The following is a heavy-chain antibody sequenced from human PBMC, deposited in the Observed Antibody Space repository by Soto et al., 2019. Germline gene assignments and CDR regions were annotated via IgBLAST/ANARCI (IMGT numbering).Heavy chain of an antibody. CDR2: ISSSSSYI. J-gene: IGHJ5*02. CDR1: GFTFSSYS. Sequence: PGGSLRLSCAASGFTFSSYSMNWVRQAPGKGLEWVSSISSSSSYIYYADSVKGRFTISRDNAKNSLYLQMNSLRAEDTAVYYCARDSRQQQPLWWFDPWGQGTLVTVSS. CDR3: ARDSRQQQPLWWFDP. D-gene: IGHD6-13*01. V-gene: IGHV3-21*01.